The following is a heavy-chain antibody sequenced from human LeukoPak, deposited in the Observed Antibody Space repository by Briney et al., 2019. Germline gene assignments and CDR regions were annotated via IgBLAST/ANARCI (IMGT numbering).Heavy chain of an antibody. Sequence: PGGSLRLSCAASGFTFSSYGMHWVRQAPGKGLEWVAFIRYDGSNKYYADSVKGRFTISRDNSKNTLYLQMNSLRAEDTAVYYCAKDDSSLGTGIDYWGQGTLVTVSS. CDR2: IRYDGSNK. CDR1: GFTFSSYG. V-gene: IGHV3-30*02. D-gene: IGHD6-6*01. J-gene: IGHJ4*02. CDR3: AKDDSSLGTGIDY.